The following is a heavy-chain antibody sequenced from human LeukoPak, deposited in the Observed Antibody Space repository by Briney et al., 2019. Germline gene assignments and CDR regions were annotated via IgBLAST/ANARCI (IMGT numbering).Heavy chain of an antibody. CDR1: GFTFSSYA. D-gene: IGHD3-10*01. J-gene: IGHJ4*02. CDR2: ISGSGGAA. CDR3: AKGYSGSGTYYTPFDY. V-gene: IGHV3-23*01. Sequence: GGSLRLSCAASGFTFSSYAMTWVRQAPGKGLESVAGISGSGGAAYHAGSVEGRFTISRDNSKNTLFLQMNSLRAEDTAVYYCAKGYSGSGTYYTPFDYWGQGTLVTVSS.